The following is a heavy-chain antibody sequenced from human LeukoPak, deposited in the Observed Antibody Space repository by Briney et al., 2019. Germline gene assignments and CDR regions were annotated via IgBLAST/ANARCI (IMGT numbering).Heavy chain of an antibody. D-gene: IGHD6-19*01. V-gene: IGHV3-74*01. Sequence: GGSLRLSCAASGFTFSSYWMHWVRQAPGQGLVWVSRINSDGSNTVYAASVKGRFTISRDNAKNTLYLQMDTLRVEDTAVYYCARDQGSGWSLDYWGLGTLVTVSS. CDR1: GFTFSSYW. J-gene: IGHJ4*02. CDR3: ARDQGSGWSLDY. CDR2: INSDGSNT.